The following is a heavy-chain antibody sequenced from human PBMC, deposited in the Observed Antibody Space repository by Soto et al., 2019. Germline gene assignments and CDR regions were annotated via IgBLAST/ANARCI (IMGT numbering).Heavy chain of an antibody. J-gene: IGHJ4*02. Sequence: GGSQRLSCAASGFTFSGSAMHSVRQTYEKGLEWVGRIRSKANSYATAYAASVKGRFTISRDDSKNTAYLQMNSLKTEDTAVYYCTSLSVEMPTTNAVSFDYWGQGTLVTVSS. D-gene: IGHD1-1*01. CDR3: TSLSVEMPTTNAVSFDY. CDR2: IRSKANSYAT. V-gene: IGHV3-73*01. CDR1: GFTFSGSA.